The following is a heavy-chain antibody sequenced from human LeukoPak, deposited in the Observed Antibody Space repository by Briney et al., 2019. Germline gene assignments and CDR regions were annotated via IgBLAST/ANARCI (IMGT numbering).Heavy chain of an antibody. CDR3: ARGEGWLHYHWFDP. J-gene: IGHJ5*02. V-gene: IGHV4-39*07. CDR2: IYYSGST. CDR1: GGSISSSSYY. Sequence: SETLSLTCTVSGGSISSSSYYWGWIRQPPGKGLEWIGSIYYSGSTYYNPSLKSRVTISVDTSKNQFSLKLSSVTAADTAVYYCARGEGWLHYHWFDPWGQGTLVTVSS. D-gene: IGHD3-9*01.